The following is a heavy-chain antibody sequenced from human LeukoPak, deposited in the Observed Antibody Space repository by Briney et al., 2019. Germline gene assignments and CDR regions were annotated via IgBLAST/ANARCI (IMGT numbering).Heavy chain of an antibody. V-gene: IGHV3-11*05. CDR3: ARDSGIAVAGIFDY. CDR1: GLTFSDYY. Sequence: PGGSLRLSCAASGLTFSDYYMSWIRQAPGKALECVSYISSSSSYTNYADSVKGRFTISRDNDKNSLYLQMNSLRAEDTAVYYCARDSGIAVAGIFDYWGQGTLVTVSS. J-gene: IGHJ4*02. CDR2: ISSSSSYT. D-gene: IGHD6-19*01.